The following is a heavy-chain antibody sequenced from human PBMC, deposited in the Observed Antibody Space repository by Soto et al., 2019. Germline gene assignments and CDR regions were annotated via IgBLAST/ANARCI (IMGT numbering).Heavy chain of an antibody. CDR3: ARAPMALAGTALDY. CDR2: LNPSGGTT. D-gene: IGHD6-19*01. J-gene: IGHJ4*02. Sequence: GASVKVSCKASGYTFTSHYIHWVRQAPGQGLEWMGILNPSGGTTIYAHNFQGRVTMTRDTSTSTVYMDLSSLRSEDTAVHYCARAPMALAGTALDYWGQGTLVTVSS. CDR1: GYTFTSHY. V-gene: IGHV1-46*03.